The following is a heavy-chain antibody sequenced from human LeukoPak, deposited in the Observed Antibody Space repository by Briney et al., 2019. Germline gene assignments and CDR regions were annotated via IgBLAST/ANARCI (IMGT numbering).Heavy chain of an antibody. J-gene: IGHJ4*02. Sequence: PGGSLRLSCAASGFTVSNNYMSWVRQAPGKGLEWVSVIYSAGGTYYADSVKGRFSISRDNSKNTLYLQMNSPRAEDTAVYYCARDSSGPAYWGQGTLVTVSS. D-gene: IGHD3-22*01. CDR1: GFTVSNNY. CDR3: ARDSSGPAY. V-gene: IGHV3-66*01. CDR2: IYSAGGT.